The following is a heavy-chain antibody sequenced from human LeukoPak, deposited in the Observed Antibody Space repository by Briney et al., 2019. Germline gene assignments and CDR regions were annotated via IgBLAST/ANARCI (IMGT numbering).Heavy chain of an antibody. Sequence: PSETLSLTCNVSGASISGTTHYWGWIRQPPGKGLEWIGSVYHSGSTYYSPSLKRRATISVDTSKNQFSLKLSSVTAADTAVYYCARQDWGSGWFDPWGQGTLVTVSS. CDR1: GASISGTTHY. CDR3: ARQDWGSGWFDP. D-gene: IGHD7-27*01. J-gene: IGHJ5*02. V-gene: IGHV4-39*01. CDR2: VYHSGST.